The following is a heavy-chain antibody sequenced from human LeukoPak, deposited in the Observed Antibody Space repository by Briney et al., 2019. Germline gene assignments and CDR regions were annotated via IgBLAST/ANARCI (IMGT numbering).Heavy chain of an antibody. CDR3: ARGSFLITFGGFIG. CDR2: ISSSGSPI. D-gene: IGHD3-16*02. J-gene: IGHJ4*02. V-gene: IGHV3-11*04. CDR1: GFTFSDYY. Sequence: PGGSLRLSCAPSGFTFSDYYMSWLRQAPGKGLEWVSYISSSGSPIYYADSVKGRFTISRDNAKNSLFLQMNSLRAEDTAVYYCARGSFLITFGGFIGWGQGTLVTVSS.